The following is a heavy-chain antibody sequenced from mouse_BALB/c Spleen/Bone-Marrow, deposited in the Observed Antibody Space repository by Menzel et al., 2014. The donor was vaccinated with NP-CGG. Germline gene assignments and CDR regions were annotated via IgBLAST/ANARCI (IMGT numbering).Heavy chain of an antibody. CDR2: ILPGSGST. CDR1: GYTFSSYW. V-gene: IGHV1-9*01. Sequence: CKATGYTFSSYWIEWVKQRPGHGLEWIGEILPGSGSTNYNEKFKGKATFTADTSSNTAYMQLSSLTSEDSAVYYCARWVPYWEFAYWGQGTLVTVSA. J-gene: IGHJ3*01. D-gene: IGHD4-1*01. CDR3: ARWVPYWEFAY.